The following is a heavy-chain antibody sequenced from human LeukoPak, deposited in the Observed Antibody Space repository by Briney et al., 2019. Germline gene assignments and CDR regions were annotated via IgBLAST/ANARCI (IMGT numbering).Heavy chain of an antibody. CDR1: GFTFSSYA. CDR2: ISGSGGST. Sequence: PGGSLRLSCAASGFTFSSYAMSWVRQAPGKGLEWVSAISGSGGSTYYADSVKGRFTISRDNSKNTLYLQMNSLRAEDTAVYYCAKPASDYYDSSGYPDYWGQGTLVTVSS. CDR3: AKPASDYYDSSGYPDY. D-gene: IGHD3-22*01. V-gene: IGHV3-23*01. J-gene: IGHJ4*02.